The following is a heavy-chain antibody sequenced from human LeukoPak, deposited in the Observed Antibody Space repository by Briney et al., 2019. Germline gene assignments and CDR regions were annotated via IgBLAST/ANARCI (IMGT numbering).Heavy chain of an antibody. CDR3: AKEGTPQVSTWYDL. J-gene: IGHJ5*02. CDR2: ISYEGGTK. V-gene: IGHV3-30*18. Sequence: ARSLTLSCAASGVTLSPYGMHWVRQPPGKGLEWVAVISYEGGTKHYADSVKGRFIISRDNPRNTLYLQMNILSTEDTAVYYCAKEGTPQVSTWYDLCCQGRQVIVAS. CDR1: GVTLSPYG. D-gene: IGHD3-10*01.